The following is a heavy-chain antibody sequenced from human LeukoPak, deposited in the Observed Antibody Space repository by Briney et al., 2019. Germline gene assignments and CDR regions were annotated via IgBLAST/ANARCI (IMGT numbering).Heavy chain of an antibody. CDR1: GFTFSSYW. CDR3: AKDPRGYSYGSSSDY. CDR2: IRYDGSNK. D-gene: IGHD5-18*01. J-gene: IGHJ4*02. V-gene: IGHV3-30*02. Sequence: GGSLRLSCAASGFTFSSYWMSWVRQAPGKGLEWVAFIRYDGSNKYYADSVKGRFTISRDNSKNTLYLQMNSLRAEDTAVYYCAKDPRGYSYGSSSDYWGQGTLVTVSS.